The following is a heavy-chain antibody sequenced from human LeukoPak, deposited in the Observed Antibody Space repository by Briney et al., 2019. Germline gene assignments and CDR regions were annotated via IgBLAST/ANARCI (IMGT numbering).Heavy chain of an antibody. Sequence: GSPRLSPAASVFTSSTSSTSSVRQAPRGGLWWVSLFIGSRGRTCYADSVQGRFTISRDNSKNTLYLHMNSLRAEDTAIYYCAKRYCSGGSCYHRYFDYWGQGTLVTVSS. D-gene: IGHD2-15*01. CDR3: AKRYCSGGSCYHRYFDY. CDR1: VFTSSTSS. J-gene: IGHJ4*02. V-gene: IGHV3-23*01. CDR2: FIGSRGRT.